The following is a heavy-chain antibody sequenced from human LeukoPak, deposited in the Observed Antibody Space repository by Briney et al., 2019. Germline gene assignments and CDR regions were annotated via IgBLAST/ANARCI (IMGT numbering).Heavy chain of an antibody. CDR2: IYYSGST. Sequence: PSQTLSLTCTVSGGSISSGGYYWRWIRQHPGKGLEWIGYIYYSGSTYYNPSLKSRVTISVDTSKNQFSLKLSSVTAADTAVYYCARDPRAARHAFDIWGQGTMVTVSS. J-gene: IGHJ3*02. CDR3: ARDPRAARHAFDI. V-gene: IGHV4-31*03. D-gene: IGHD5-18*01. CDR1: GGSISSGGYY.